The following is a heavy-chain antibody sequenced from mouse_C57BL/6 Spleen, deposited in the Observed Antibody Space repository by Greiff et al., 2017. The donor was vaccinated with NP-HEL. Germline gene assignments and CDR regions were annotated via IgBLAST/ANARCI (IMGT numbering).Heavy chain of an antibody. CDR3: ARHYGYDGNYAMDY. V-gene: IGHV2-6-1*01. D-gene: IGHD2-2*01. Sequence: VMLVESGPGLVAPSQSLSITCTVSGFSLTSYGVHWVRQPPGKGLELLVVIWSAGSTTYNSTLKSKLSISKDNSKSQVFLKMNILQTDDTAMYYCARHYGYDGNYAMDYWGQGTSVTVSS. CDR1: GFSLTSYG. CDR2: IWSAGST. J-gene: IGHJ4*01.